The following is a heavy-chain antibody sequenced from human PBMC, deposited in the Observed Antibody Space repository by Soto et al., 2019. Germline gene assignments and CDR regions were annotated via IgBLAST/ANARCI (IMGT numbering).Heavy chain of an antibody. V-gene: IGHV3-23*01. J-gene: IGHJ3*02. D-gene: IGHD2-8*01. CDR1: GFTSTKYV. Sequence: PGGSLRLSCAASGFTSTKYVMNWVRQAPGKGLEWVSSISGSGTTTFYADSVKGRFITSRDNSKNTLYLQMNSLRAEDTALYYCAKDRVGGVPDAFDIWGQGTMVTVSS. CDR3: AKDRVGGVPDAFDI. CDR2: ISGSGTTT.